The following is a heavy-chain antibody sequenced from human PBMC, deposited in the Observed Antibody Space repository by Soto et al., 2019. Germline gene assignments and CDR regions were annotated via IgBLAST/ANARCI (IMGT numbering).Heavy chain of an antibody. CDR1: GGSISSGGYY. J-gene: IGHJ6*02. CDR2: IYYSGST. V-gene: IGHV4-31*03. D-gene: IGHD1-26*01. Sequence: QVQLQESGPGLVKPSQTLSLTCTVSGGSISSGGYYWSWIRQHPGKGLEWIGYIYYSGSTYYNPSLKSRVTISVETSKNQFSLKLSSVTAADTAVYYCARDPRENYYYGMDVWGQGTTVTVSS. CDR3: ARDPRENYYYGMDV.